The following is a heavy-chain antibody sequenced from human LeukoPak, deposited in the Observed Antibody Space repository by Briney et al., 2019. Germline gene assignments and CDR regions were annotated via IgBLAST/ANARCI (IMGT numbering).Heavy chain of an antibody. J-gene: IGHJ4*02. CDR2: ISTNNGNP. CDR1: GYIFSRYA. Sequence: ASVTVSCTASGYIFSRYAIHWVRQAPGQGVEWMGWISTNNGNPTYAQGFKGRLVFFLDTSANTAFLQINSLKADDTAIYYCGRDANIDFWGQGTLVTVSS. V-gene: IGHV7-4-1*02. CDR3: GRDANIDF.